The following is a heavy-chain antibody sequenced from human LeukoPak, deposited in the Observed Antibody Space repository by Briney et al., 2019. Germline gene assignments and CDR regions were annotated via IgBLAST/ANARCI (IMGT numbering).Heavy chain of an antibody. Sequence: PSETLSLTCTVSGGSISSSSYYWGWIRQPPGKGLEWIGSVYYSGSTYYNPSLKNRLTISVDTSKNQFSLKLNSVTAADTAVYYCASWGRFLEWFGEDYWGQETLVTVSS. CDR3: ASWGRFLEWFGEDY. CDR1: GGSISSSSYY. V-gene: IGHV4-39*01. J-gene: IGHJ4*02. D-gene: IGHD3-3*01. CDR2: VYYSGST.